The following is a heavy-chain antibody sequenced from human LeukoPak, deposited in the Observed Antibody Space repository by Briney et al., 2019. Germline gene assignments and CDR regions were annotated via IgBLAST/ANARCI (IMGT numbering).Heavy chain of an antibody. CDR2: ISSSGSTI. CDR3: ARDLPYLYDILTGLDAFDI. J-gene: IGHJ3*02. Sequence: PGGSLRLSCAASGFTFSDYYMSWIRQAPGKGLEWVSYISSSGSTIYYADSVKGRFTISRDNAKNSLYLQMNSLRAEDTAVYYCARDLPYLYDILTGLDAFDIWGQGTMVTVSS. CDR1: GFTFSDYY. V-gene: IGHV3-11*01. D-gene: IGHD3-9*01.